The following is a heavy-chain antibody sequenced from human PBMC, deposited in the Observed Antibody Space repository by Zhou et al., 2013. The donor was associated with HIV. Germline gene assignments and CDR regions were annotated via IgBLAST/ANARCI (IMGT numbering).Heavy chain of an antibody. CDR3: ARDQVVPAAISRKDYNWFDP. Sequence: QVQLVQSGAEVKKPGSSVKVSCKASGGTFSSYAISWVRQAPGQGLEWMGGIIPIFGTANYAQKFQGRVTITTDESTSTAYMELSSLRSEDTAVYYCARDQVVPAAISRKDYNWFDPWGQGTLVTVSS. CDR2: IIPIFGTA. V-gene: IGHV1-69*05. D-gene: IGHD2-2*01. J-gene: IGHJ5*02. CDR1: GGTFSSYA.